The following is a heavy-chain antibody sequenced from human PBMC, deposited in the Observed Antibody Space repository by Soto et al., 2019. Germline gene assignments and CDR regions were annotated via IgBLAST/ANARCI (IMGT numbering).Heavy chain of an antibody. V-gene: IGHV4-39*02. CDR1: GGSVSSTKYY. J-gene: IGHJ4*02. CDR3: ARDKITGLFDY. D-gene: IGHD2-8*02. Sequence: PSETLSLTCTVSGGSVSSTKYYWDWIRQPPGKGLEWIGSIYYSGNTNYNSSLKSRVTMSVDTSKNQFSLKLRSVTAADTAVYYCARDKITGLFDYWGQGTLVTVSS. CDR2: IYYSGNT.